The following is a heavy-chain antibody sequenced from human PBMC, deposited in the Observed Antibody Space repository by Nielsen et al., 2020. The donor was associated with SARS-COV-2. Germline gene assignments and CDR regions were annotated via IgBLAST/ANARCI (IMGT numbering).Heavy chain of an antibody. Sequence: GESLKISCAASGFTFDDYGMSWVRQAPGKGLEWVSGINWNGGSTGYADSVKGRFTISRDNAKNSLYLQMNSLRAEDTALYHCATIHYDSSGYYWEYYFDYWGQGTLVTVSS. CDR2: INWNGGST. V-gene: IGHV3-20*01. CDR1: GFTFDDYG. J-gene: IGHJ4*02. CDR3: ATIHYDSSGYYWEYYFDY. D-gene: IGHD3-22*01.